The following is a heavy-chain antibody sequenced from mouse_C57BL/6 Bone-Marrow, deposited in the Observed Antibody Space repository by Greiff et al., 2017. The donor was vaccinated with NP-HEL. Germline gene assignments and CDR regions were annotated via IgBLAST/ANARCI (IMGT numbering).Heavy chain of an antibody. D-gene: IGHD1-1*01. CDR3: AREGVITTIFDY. Sequence: VQLQQSGAELVMPGASVKLSCKASGYTFTSYWMPWVKQRPGQGLEWIGEIDPSDSYTNYNQKFKGKSTLTVDISSSTAYMQLSSLTSEDSAVYYCAREGVITTIFDYWGQGTTLTVSS. CDR1: GYTFTSYW. J-gene: IGHJ2*01. V-gene: IGHV1-69*01. CDR2: IDPSDSYT.